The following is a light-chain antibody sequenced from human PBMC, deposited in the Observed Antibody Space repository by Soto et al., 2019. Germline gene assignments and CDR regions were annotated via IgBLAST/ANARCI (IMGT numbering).Light chain of an antibody. V-gene: IGLV2-8*01. CDR1: SSDVGVYNS. Sequence: QSALTQPPSASGSPGQSVTISCTGTSSDVGVYNSVSWYQQHPAQAPNLMIYDVSKRPSGVPDRFSGSKSGNTASLTVSGLQAEDEADYYCSSYAGTHIVFGTGTKVTVL. J-gene: IGLJ1*01. CDR3: SSYAGTHIV. CDR2: DVS.